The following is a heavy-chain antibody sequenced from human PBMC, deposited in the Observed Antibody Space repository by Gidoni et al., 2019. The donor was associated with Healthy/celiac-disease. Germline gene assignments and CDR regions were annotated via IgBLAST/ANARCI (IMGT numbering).Heavy chain of an antibody. J-gene: IGHJ4*02. CDR3: AIMVRGPRPYLDY. D-gene: IGHD3-10*01. CDR1: GGSISSSNW. V-gene: IGHV4-4*03. Sequence: QVQLQESGPGLLQPPGTLSLTCAVSGGSISSSNWWSWVRPPPGKGLEWIGEIYHSGSTNYNPSLKSRVTISEDKSKNQFSLKLSSVTAADTAVYYGAIMVRGPRPYLDYWGQGTLVTVSS. CDR2: IYHSGST.